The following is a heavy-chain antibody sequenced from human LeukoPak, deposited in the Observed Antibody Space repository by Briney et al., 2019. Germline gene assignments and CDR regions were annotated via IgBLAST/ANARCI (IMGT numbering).Heavy chain of an antibody. CDR3: AKATLWINDY. V-gene: IGHV3-9*01. J-gene: IGHJ4*02. D-gene: IGHD3-10*01. Sequence: PGRSLRLSCAASGFTFDDYAMHWVRQAPGKGLEWVSGISWNSGSIGYADSVKGRFTISRDNAKNSLYLQMNSLRAEDTAVYYCAKATLWINDYWGQGTLVTVSS. CDR1: GFTFDDYA. CDR2: ISWNSGSI.